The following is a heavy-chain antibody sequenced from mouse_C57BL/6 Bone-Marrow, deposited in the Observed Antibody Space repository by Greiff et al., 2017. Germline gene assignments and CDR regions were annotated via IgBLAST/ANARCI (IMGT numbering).Heavy chain of an antibody. CDR1: GYTFTSYG. CDR2: IYPRSGNT. J-gene: IGHJ3*01. V-gene: IGHV1-81*01. D-gene: IGHD2-1*01. CDR3: ASSLPPAWFAY. Sequence: VQLQQSGAELARPGASVKLSCKASGYTFTSYGISWVKQRTGQGLEWIGEIYPRSGNTYYNEKFKGKATLNADKSSSTAYMELRSLTSEDSAVYFCASSLPPAWFAYWGQGTLVTVSA.